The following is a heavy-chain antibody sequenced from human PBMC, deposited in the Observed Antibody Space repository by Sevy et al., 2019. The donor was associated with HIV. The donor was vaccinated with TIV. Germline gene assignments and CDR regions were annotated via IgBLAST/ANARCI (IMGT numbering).Heavy chain of an antibody. Sequence: GGCLRLSCPASGFTFKNYAMNWVRQAPGKGLEWVSSISGSGDSTYYADSVKGRFTISRDNSKNTLYLQMNSLRAEDTTVLYCAKDLGELLRFGSLFDSWGQGTLVTVSS. CDR2: ISGSGDST. V-gene: IGHV3-23*01. CDR1: GFTFKNYA. J-gene: IGHJ4*02. D-gene: IGHD1-26*01. CDR3: AKDLGELLRFGSLFDS.